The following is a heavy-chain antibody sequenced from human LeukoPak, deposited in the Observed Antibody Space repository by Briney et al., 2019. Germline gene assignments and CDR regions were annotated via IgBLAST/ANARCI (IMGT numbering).Heavy chain of an antibody. CDR2: IHPRSGDT. Sequence: VASVTVSCKASGHTFTDYYMHWVRQAPGQGLEWMGWIHPRSGDTKYAQIFQGRVTVTRDTSISTAYMELTRLRSDDTAVYFCASYASGYNWLRVWGQGTLVTVSS. J-gene: IGHJ4*02. D-gene: IGHD1-1*01. CDR3: ASYASGYNWLRV. V-gene: IGHV1-2*02. CDR1: GHTFTDYY.